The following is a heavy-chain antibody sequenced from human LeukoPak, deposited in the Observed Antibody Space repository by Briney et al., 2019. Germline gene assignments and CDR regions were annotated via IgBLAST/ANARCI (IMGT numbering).Heavy chain of an antibody. CDR2: ISYDGSNK. CDR1: GFTFSSYA. CDR3: ARDLVVPAANWFDH. Sequence: GGSLRLSCAASGFTFSSYAMHWVRQAPGKGLEWVAVISYDGSNKYYADSVKGRFTISRDNSKNTLYLQMNSLRAEDTAVYYCARDLVVPAANWFDHWDQGTLVTVSS. D-gene: IGHD2-2*01. J-gene: IGHJ5*02. V-gene: IGHV3-30*04.